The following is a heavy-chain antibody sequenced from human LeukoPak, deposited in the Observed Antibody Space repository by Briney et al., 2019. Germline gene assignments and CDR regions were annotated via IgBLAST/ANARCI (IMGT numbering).Heavy chain of an antibody. CDR3: ARDLRYCSGGSCYGDAFDT. V-gene: IGHV4-30-4*01. Sequence: PSETLSLTCTVSGDSLSSGDYYWSWIRQPPGKGLEWIGYIYYSGSTYYNPSLKSRVTISVDTSKKQFSLKLSSVTAADTAVYYCARDLRYCSGGSCYGDAFDTWGQGTMVTVSS. D-gene: IGHD2-15*01. J-gene: IGHJ3*02. CDR1: GDSLSSGDYY. CDR2: IYYSGST.